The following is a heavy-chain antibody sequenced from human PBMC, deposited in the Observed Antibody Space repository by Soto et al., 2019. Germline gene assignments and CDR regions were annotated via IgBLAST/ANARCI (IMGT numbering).Heavy chain of an antibody. CDR3: ATRQGGSYNWFDP. Sequence: PSETLSLTXTVSGGSISRSSYSWAWIRQPPGKGLEWIGTLYYSGNTYYNPSLKSRVTISVDTSKNQFSLKLSSVTAADTAVYYCATRQGGSYNWFDPWGQGTLVTVS. CDR1: GGSISRSSYS. V-gene: IGHV4-39*01. CDR2: LYYSGNT. J-gene: IGHJ5*02. D-gene: IGHD2-15*01.